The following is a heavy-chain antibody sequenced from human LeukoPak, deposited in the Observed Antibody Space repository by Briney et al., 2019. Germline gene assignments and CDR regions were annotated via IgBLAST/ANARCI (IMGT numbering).Heavy chain of an antibody. Sequence: TGGSLRRSCAASGFTFCDYYMIWLRQAPGKGLEWVSYINSSSSTIYYADSVKGRFTISRDNAKNSLYLQMNSLRAEDTAVYYFARDLYSNINWFDPWGQGTLVTVSS. V-gene: IGHV3-11*01. D-gene: IGHD4-11*01. CDR1: GFTFCDYY. CDR3: ARDLYSNINWFDP. CDR2: INSSSSTI. J-gene: IGHJ5*02.